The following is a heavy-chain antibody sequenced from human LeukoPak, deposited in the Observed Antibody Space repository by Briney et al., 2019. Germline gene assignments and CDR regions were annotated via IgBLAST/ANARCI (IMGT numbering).Heavy chain of an antibody. V-gene: IGHV3-23*01. D-gene: IGHD5-18*01. J-gene: IGHJ4*02. CDR2: VSGSGGST. CDR1: GFAFSSYG. CDR3: AKDLSDPVMVIDS. Sequence: GGSLRLSCAASGFAFSSYGMSWVRQAPGKGLEWVSGVSGSGGSTYYADSVKGRFTISRDNSKNTLYLQMNSLRAEDTAVYYCAKDLSDPVMVIDSWGQGTLVTVSS.